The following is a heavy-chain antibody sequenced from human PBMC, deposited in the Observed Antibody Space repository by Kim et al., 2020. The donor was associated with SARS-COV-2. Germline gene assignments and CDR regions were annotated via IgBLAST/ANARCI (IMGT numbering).Heavy chain of an antibody. Sequence: GGSLRLSCAASRFSFSNYAMSWVRQAPGKGLEWVSAIGGSGGSTYYADSVKGRFTISRDNSKNTLYLKMNSLRAEDTTVYYCAKAPTGYSYGAFDYWGQGTLVTVSS. CDR3: AKAPTGYSYGAFDY. D-gene: IGHD5-18*01. V-gene: IGHV3-23*01. CDR2: IGGSGGST. CDR1: RFSFSNYA. J-gene: IGHJ4*02.